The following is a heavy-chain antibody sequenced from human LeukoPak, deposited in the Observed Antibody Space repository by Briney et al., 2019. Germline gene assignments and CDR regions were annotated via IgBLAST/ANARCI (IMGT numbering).Heavy chain of an antibody. CDR3: AGAGGYYSGGFDY. Sequence: GGSLRLSCAASGFTVTNKYMTWVRQAPGKGLEWVSFIYDSGATYYADSVKGRFTISRDNPRDTLYLQMNSLRAEDTAVYYCAGAGGYYSGGFDYWGQGTLVTVSS. D-gene: IGHD3-22*01. CDR2: IYDSGAT. J-gene: IGHJ4*02. CDR1: GFTVTNKY. V-gene: IGHV3-53*01.